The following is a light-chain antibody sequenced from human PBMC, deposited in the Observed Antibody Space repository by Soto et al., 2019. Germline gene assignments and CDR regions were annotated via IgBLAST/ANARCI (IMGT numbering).Light chain of an antibody. V-gene: IGKV1-5*01. CDR1: QSIRSW. CDR3: QQYNSYGT. J-gene: IGKJ1*01. CDR2: DAS. Sequence: DIQMTQSPSTLSASVGDRVTITCRASQSIRSWLAWYQQKPGKAPKLLIYDASSLDSGVPSRFSGSGSGTEFTLTISSLQPDDFATYYCQQYNSYGTFGQGTKVEIK.